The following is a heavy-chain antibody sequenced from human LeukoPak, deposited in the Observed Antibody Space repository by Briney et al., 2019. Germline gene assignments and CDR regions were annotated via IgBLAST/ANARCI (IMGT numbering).Heavy chain of an antibody. Sequence: GGSLRLSCAASGFTFSSYWMSWVRQAPGKGLEWVANIKQDGSEKYYVDSVKGRFTISRDNAKNSLYLQMNSLRAEDTAVYYCARDPYGDYVHWLDPWGQGTLVTVSS. V-gene: IGHV3-7*01. J-gene: IGHJ5*02. CDR2: IKQDGSEK. D-gene: IGHD4-17*01. CDR1: GFTFSSYW. CDR3: ARDPYGDYVHWLDP.